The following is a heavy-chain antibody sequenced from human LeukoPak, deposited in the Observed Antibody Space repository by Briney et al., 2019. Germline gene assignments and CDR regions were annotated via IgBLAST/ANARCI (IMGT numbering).Heavy chain of an antibody. CDR3: ARGGQLADY. Sequence: SETLSLTCAVYGGSFSGYYWSWIRQPPGKGLEWIGEINHSGSTNYNPSLKSRVTISVDMSKNQFSLKLSSVTAADTAVYYCARGGQLADYWGQGTLVTVSS. J-gene: IGHJ4*02. V-gene: IGHV4-34*01. CDR1: GGSFSGYY. CDR2: INHSGST. D-gene: IGHD6-13*01.